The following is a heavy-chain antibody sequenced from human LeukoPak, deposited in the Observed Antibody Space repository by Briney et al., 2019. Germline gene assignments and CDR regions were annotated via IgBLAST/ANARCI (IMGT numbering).Heavy chain of an antibody. D-gene: IGHD3-3*01. CDR2: ISAYNGNT. Sequence: ASVKVSFKASGYTFTSYGISWVRQAPGQGLEWMGWISAYNGNTNYAQKLQGRVTMTTDTSTSTAYMELRSLRSDDTAVYYCASTPIIDWSGYWYYFDYWGQGTLVTVSS. CDR3: ASTPIIDWSGYWYYFDY. J-gene: IGHJ4*02. V-gene: IGHV1-18*01. CDR1: GYTFTSYG.